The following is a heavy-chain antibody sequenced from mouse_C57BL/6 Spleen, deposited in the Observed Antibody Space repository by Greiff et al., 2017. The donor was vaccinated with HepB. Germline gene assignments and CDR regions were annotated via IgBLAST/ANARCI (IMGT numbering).Heavy chain of an antibody. CDR2: INPGSGGT. J-gene: IGHJ3*01. Sequence: VKLQESGAELVRPGTSVKVSCKASGYAFTNYLIEWVKQRPGQGLEWIGVINPGSGGTNYNEKFKGKATLTADKSSSTAYMQLSSLTSEDSAVYFCARNDYDGEWFAYWGQGTLVTVSA. CDR1: GYAFTNYL. D-gene: IGHD2-4*01. CDR3: ARNDYDGEWFAY. V-gene: IGHV1-54*01.